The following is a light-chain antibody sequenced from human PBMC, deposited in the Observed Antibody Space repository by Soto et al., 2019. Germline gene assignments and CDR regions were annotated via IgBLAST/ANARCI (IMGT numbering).Light chain of an antibody. CDR1: QSVSSY. V-gene: IGKV3-11*01. CDR2: DAS. CDR3: QQRSNWPPVWT. J-gene: IGKJ1*01. Sequence: EIVLTQSPATLSLSPGERATLSCRASQSVSSYLAWYQQKPGQAPRLLIYDASNRATGIPARFSGSGSGTDFTLTISILEPEDFAVYYCQQRSNWPPVWTFGQGTKVEIK.